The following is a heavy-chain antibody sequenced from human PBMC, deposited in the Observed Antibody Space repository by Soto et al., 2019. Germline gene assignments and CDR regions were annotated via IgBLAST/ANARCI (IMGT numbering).Heavy chain of an antibody. V-gene: IGHV6-1*01. D-gene: IGHD3-3*01. Sequence: LSQTLSLTCAISGDSVSSNSAAWNWIRQSPSRGLEWLGRTYYRSKWYNDYAVSVKSRITITPDTSKNQFSLQLNSVTPEDTAVYYCASSRFLEWLLPATNYYGMDVWGQGTTVTVSS. J-gene: IGHJ6*02. CDR1: GDSVSSNSAA. CDR3: ASSRFLEWLLPATNYYGMDV. CDR2: TYYRSKWYN.